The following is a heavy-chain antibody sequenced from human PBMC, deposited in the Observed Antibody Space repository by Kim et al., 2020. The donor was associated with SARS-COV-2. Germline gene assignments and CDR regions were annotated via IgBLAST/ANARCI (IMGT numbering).Heavy chain of an antibody. V-gene: IGHV3-53*01. CDR3: ARGDGSGWYLEYFDL. Sequence: DSGTGRFTVSRDNSKNTLYLQMNSLRAEYTAVYYCARGDGSGWYLEYFDLWGRGTLVTVSS. D-gene: IGHD6-19*01. J-gene: IGHJ2*01.